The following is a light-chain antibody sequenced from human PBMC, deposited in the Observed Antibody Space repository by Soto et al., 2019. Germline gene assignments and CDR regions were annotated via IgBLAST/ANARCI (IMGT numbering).Light chain of an antibody. CDR2: DAS. V-gene: IGKV1-5*01. Sequence: DIQMTHSPSPLSASLEEIVTITCRASQSISSWLAWYQQKPGKAPKLLIYDASSLESGVPSRFSGSGSGTEFTPTISSLQPDDFATYYCQQYQSYWTFGQGTKVDI. CDR3: QQYQSYWT. J-gene: IGKJ1*01. CDR1: QSISSW.